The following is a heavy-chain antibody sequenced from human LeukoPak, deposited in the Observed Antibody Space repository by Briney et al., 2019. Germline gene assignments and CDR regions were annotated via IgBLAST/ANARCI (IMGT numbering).Heavy chain of an antibody. CDR1: GFTFSSYT. V-gene: IGHV3-21*01. J-gene: IGHJ4*02. CDR3: ARVSGYSYGTTV. CDR2: ISSSSSYI. Sequence: GGSLRLSCAASGFTFSSYTMNWVRQAPGKGLEWVSSISSSSSYIYYADSVKGRFTISRDNAKNSLYLQMNSLRAEDTAVYYCARVSGYSYGTTVWGQGTLVTVSS. D-gene: IGHD5-18*01.